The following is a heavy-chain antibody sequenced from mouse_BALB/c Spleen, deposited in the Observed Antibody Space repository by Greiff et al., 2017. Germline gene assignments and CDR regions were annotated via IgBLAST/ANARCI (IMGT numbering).Heavy chain of an antibody. Sequence: QVQLQQPGAELVKPGASVKLSCKASGYTFTSYWMHWVKQRPGQGLEWIGEINPSNGRTNYNEKFKSKATLTVDKSSSTAYMQLSSLTSEDSAVYYCARGGYTAMDYWGQGTSVTVSS. CDR3: ARGGYTAMDY. CDR1: GYTFTSYW. J-gene: IGHJ4*01. D-gene: IGHD2-2*01. V-gene: IGHV1S81*02. CDR2: INPSNGRT.